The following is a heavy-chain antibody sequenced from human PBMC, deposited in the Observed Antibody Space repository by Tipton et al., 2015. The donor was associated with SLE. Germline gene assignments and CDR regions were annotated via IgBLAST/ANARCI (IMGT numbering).Heavy chain of an antibody. CDR2: IHYSGTT. CDR3: ARTLGAIAHTVYDAFDI. CDR1: GSSITSGSNY. J-gene: IGHJ3*02. V-gene: IGHV4-61*01. Sequence: TLSLTCTVSGSSITSGSNYWSWIRQPPGKGLEWIGYIHYSGTTHDNPSLKSRVTMSVDMSKNQFSLRLTSVTAADTAVYYCARTLGAIAHTVYDAFDIWGQGKMVTVSS. D-gene: IGHD1-26*01.